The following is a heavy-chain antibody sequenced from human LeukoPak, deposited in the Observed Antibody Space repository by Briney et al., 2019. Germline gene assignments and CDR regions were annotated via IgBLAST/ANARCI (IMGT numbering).Heavy chain of an antibody. D-gene: IGHD2-2*01. Sequence: GGSLRLSCAAPGFTFSSYAMSWVRQAPGKGLEWVSAISGSGGSTYYADSVKGRFTISRDNSKNTLYLQMNSLRAEDTAVYYCAKDQEVVVVPAALDYWGQGTLVTVSS. V-gene: IGHV3-23*01. CDR1: GFTFSSYA. J-gene: IGHJ4*02. CDR3: AKDQEVVVVPAALDY. CDR2: ISGSGGST.